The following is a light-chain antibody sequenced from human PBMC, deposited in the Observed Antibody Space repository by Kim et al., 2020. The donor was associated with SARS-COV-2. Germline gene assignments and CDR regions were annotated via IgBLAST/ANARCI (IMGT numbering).Light chain of an antibody. J-gene: IGLJ2*01. Sequence: QSITISCTGPTDDVDEYNYVAWYQQHPGKAPKLMIYDVANRPSGVSNRFSGTKSGNTASLTISGLQAEDEADYYCSSYTSTGTLLVFGGGTQLTVL. CDR3: SSYTSTGTLLV. V-gene: IGLV2-14*03. CDR1: TDDVDEYNY. CDR2: DVA.